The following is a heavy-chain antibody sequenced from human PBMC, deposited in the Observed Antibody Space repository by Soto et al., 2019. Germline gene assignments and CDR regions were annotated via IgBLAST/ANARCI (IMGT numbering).Heavy chain of an antibody. J-gene: IGHJ4*02. CDR1: GGSISSGGYS. V-gene: IGHV4-61*08. Sequence: PSETLSLTCAVSGGSISSGGYSWSWIRQPPGKGLEWIGHVYYSGSTHYNPSPKSRVTMSVDASRNLFSLKLSSVTAADTAVYFCTRSHYFDYWGQGALVTVSS. CDR3: TRSHYFDY. CDR2: VYYSGST.